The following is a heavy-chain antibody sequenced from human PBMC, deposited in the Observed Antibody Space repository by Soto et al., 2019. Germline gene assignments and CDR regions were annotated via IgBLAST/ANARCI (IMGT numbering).Heavy chain of an antibody. CDR3: AKVANYYDSSGPDKAFDI. Sequence: LRLSCAASGFTFSSYAMSWVRQAPGKGLEWVSAISGSGGSTYYADSVKGRFTISRDNPKNTLYLQMNSLRAEDTAVYYCAKVANYYDSSGPDKAFDIWGQGTMVTVSS. D-gene: IGHD3-22*01. V-gene: IGHV3-23*01. CDR1: GFTFSSYA. J-gene: IGHJ3*02. CDR2: ISGSGGST.